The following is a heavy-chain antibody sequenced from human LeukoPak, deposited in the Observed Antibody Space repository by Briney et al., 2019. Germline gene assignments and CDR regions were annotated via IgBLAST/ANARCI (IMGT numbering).Heavy chain of an antibody. CDR1: GFTFNSYA. V-gene: IGHV3-23*01. Sequence: GGSLRLSCAASGFTFNSYAMSWVRQAPGKGLEWVSVISHSGGKTYYADSVKGRFTISRDNSKNTLYLQMNSLRAEDTAVYYCAKSRGYSYGAMDYWGQGTLVTVSS. CDR3: AKSRGYSYGAMDY. CDR2: ISHSGGKT. D-gene: IGHD5-18*01. J-gene: IGHJ4*02.